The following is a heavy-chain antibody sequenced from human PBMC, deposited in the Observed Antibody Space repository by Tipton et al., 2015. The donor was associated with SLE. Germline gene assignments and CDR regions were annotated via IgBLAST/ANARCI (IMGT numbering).Heavy chain of an antibody. V-gene: IGHV4-34*01. CDR1: GGSFSNYY. CDR2: INHIGTT. J-gene: IGHJ5*02. CDR3: AREGVPYNWFDP. Sequence: TLSLTCEVYGGSFSNYYWSWIRQPPGGGLEWIGEINHIGTTNNNPSLKSRLTIVEDTSKNHISLKLTSVTAADTAVYYCAREGVPYNWFDPWGQGTLVTVSS.